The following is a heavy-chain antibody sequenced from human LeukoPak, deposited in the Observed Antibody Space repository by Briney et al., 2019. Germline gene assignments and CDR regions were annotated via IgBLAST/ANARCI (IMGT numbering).Heavy chain of an antibody. CDR2: IYGDGRT. D-gene: IGHD3-3*01. V-gene: IGHV3-53*01. CDR1: GFSVSNNY. J-gene: IGHJ4*02. CDR3: ARGRGLGVVSPYFDY. Sequence: GSLLLSCVVSGFSVSNNYIIWVRQAPGNGLERVSVIYGDGRTSHSASVRGRFTISRDNSKNIVSLQMNNLRAEDTAVYYCARGRGLGVVSPYFDYWGQGTLVTVSS.